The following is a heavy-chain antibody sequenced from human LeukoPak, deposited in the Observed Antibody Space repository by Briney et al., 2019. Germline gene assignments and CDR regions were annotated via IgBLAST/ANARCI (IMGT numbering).Heavy chain of an antibody. CDR2: IYYTGST. CDR3: ARSQNYYGSGDY. CDR1: GDSFSNGNYY. D-gene: IGHD3-10*01. V-gene: IGHV4-61*03. J-gene: IGHJ4*02. Sequence: TLSLTCIVSGDSFSNGNYYWSWLRQPPGKELEWIGYIYYTGSTYYNPSLEGRVTISVDTSRNHFSVKLNSVTAADTAVYYCARSQNYYGSGDYWSQGTLVTVSS.